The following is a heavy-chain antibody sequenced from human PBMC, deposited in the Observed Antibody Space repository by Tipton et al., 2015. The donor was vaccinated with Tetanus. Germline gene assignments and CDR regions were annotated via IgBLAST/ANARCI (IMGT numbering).Heavy chain of an antibody. CDR1: GFTFSDHY. J-gene: IGHJ4*02. CDR3: ARMVNWGRYLDS. D-gene: IGHD7-27*01. CDR2: LSYDGTYT. V-gene: IGHV3-11*06. Sequence: QLVQSGGGLVKPGGSLRLSCVASGFTFSDHYMSWIRQAPGKGLEWVATLSYDGTYTSYGESVKGRFTISRDNAKNTLFLQMSGLTPEDTAVYYCARMVNWGRYLDSWGQGTLVTVSS.